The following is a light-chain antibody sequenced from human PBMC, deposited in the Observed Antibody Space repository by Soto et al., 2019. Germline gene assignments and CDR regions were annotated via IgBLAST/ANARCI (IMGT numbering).Light chain of an antibody. Sequence: DIQMTQSPSTLSASVGDRVTITCRSSQSIISMLAWYQQKPGKAPKLRIYDASSFESGVPSRFSGSGSGTEFNLSISSMQADDFATYYYQQYNSYSPYTFGPGTKLEIK. CDR3: QQYNSYSPYT. CDR1: QSIISM. CDR2: DAS. V-gene: IGKV1-5*01. J-gene: IGKJ2*01.